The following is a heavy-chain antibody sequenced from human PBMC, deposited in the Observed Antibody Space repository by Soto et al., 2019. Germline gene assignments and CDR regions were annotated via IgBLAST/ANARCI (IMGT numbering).Heavy chain of an antibody. CDR1: GFTFSSYA. J-gene: IGHJ4*02. CDR2: ISGSGDST. CDR3: ARRGSGSYYDY. Sequence: EVQLLESGGGLVQPGGSLRLSCAASGFTFSSYAMRWVRQAPVKGLEWVSAISGSGDSTYYADSVKGRFTISRDNSKNTLYLQMNSLGAKDTAVYYCARRGSGSYYDYWGQGTLVTVSS. D-gene: IGHD1-26*01. V-gene: IGHV3-23*01.